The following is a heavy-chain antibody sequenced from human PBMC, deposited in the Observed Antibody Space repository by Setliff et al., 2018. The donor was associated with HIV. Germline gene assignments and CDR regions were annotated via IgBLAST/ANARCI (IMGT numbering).Heavy chain of an antibody. CDR2: IIPIFGTT. Sequence: GASVKVSCKASGYTFSSYAISWVRQAPGQGLEWMGGIIPIFGTTNYAQKFQGRVTITADESASTAYMELRSLRSDDTAVYYCARVLYYNFWSGFDAFDIWGQGTMVT. J-gene: IGHJ3*02. CDR1: GYTFSSYA. V-gene: IGHV1-69*13. CDR3: ARVLYYNFWSGFDAFDI. D-gene: IGHD3-3*01.